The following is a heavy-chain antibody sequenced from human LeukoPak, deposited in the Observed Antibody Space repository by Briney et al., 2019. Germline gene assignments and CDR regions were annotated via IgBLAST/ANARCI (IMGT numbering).Heavy chain of an antibody. CDR2: IIPIFGTA. CDR1: GGTFSSYA. J-gene: IGHJ4*02. V-gene: IGHV1-69*13. Sequence: ASVKVSCKASGGTFSSYAISWVRQAPGQGLEWMGGIIPIFGTANYAQKFQGRVTITADESTSTAYMELSSLRSEDTAVYYCASLEGYSSSWYTQDYFDYWGQGTLVTVSS. CDR3: ASLEGYSSSWYTQDYFDY. D-gene: IGHD6-13*01.